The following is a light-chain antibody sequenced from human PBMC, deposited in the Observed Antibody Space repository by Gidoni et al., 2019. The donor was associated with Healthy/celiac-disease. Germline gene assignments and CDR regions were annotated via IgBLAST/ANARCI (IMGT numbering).Light chain of an antibody. CDR3: QQYYSTPRT. CDR1: QSVLYSSNNKNY. J-gene: IGKJ1*01. V-gene: IGKV4-1*01. CDR2: WAS. Sequence: DIVMTQSPDSLAVSLGESATINCKSSQSVLYSSNNKNYLAWYQQKPGQPPKLLIYWASTRESGVPDRFRGSGSGTDFTLTISSLQAEDVAVYYCQQYYSTPRTFGQGTKVEIK.